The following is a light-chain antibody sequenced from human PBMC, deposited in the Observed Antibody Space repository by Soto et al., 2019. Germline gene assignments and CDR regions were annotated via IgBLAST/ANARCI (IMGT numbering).Light chain of an antibody. Sequence: EIVMTQSPATLSVSPGGRATVSCRSSHFVSTDLAWYQQIPGRAPRLLIYGASTRATGIPARFSGSGSGTEFTLTISSLQSEDFAVYYCQQYNSWPLTFGGGTKVEIK. V-gene: IGKV3-15*01. CDR2: GAS. CDR1: HFVSTD. CDR3: QQYNSWPLT. J-gene: IGKJ4*01.